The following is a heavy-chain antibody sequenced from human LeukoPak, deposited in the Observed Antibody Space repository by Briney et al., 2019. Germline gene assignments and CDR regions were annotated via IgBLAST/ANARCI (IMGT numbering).Heavy chain of an antibody. Sequence: ASVKVSCKAYGYTFTDYYLHWVRRAPGQGLEWMGWINPNSGATSYAQKIQGRVTMTRDTSISTAYMELSRLRSDDTAVYYCARDLGVITNYWGQGTLVTVSS. CDR3: ARDLGVITNY. D-gene: IGHD2-21*01. J-gene: IGHJ4*02. CDR2: INPNSGAT. CDR1: GYTFTDYY. V-gene: IGHV1-2*02.